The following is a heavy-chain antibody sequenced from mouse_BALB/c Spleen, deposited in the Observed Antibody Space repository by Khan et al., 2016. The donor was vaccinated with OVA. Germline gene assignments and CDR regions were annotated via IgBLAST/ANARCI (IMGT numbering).Heavy chain of an antibody. Sequence: EVELVESGGGLVQPGGSRKLSCAASGFTFSNFGMHWVRQAPEKGLEWVAYISSGSNTINYADTVKGRFTISRDNSKNTLFLQMTSLRSEDTAMXYCARRKIFDGYYGGAMDYWGQGTSVTVSS. CDR2: ISSGSNTI. CDR1: GFTFSNFG. V-gene: IGHV5-17*02. D-gene: IGHD2-3*01. J-gene: IGHJ4*01. CDR3: ARRKIFDGYYGGAMDY.